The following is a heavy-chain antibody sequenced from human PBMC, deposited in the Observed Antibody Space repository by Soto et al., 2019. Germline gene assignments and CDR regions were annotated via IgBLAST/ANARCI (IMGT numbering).Heavy chain of an antibody. CDR1: GYTFTGYY. Sequence: ASVKVSCKASGYTFTGYYMHWVRQAPGQGLEWMGWINPNSGGTNYAQKFQGRVTMTRDTSISTAYMELSRLRSDDTAVYYCARIGQLWSGELQYYGMDVWGQGTTVTVSS. D-gene: IGHD3-10*01. V-gene: IGHV1-2*02. CDR3: ARIGQLWSGELQYYGMDV. CDR2: INPNSGGT. J-gene: IGHJ6*02.